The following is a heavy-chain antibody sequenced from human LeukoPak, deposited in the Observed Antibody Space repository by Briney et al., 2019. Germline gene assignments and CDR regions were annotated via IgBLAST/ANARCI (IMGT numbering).Heavy chain of an antibody. CDR3: ARTLTRSCSGATCYFTWFDP. V-gene: IGHV4-4*07. Sequence: PSETLSLTCTVSGGSISSYYWNWIRQPAGKGLEWIGRIYSSGSTNYNPSLKSRVTLSVDTSKNQFSLKLTSVTAADTAVYYCARTLTRSCSGATCYFTWFDPWGQGALVTVSS. CDR2: IYSSGST. D-gene: IGHD2-15*01. J-gene: IGHJ5*02. CDR1: GGSISSYY.